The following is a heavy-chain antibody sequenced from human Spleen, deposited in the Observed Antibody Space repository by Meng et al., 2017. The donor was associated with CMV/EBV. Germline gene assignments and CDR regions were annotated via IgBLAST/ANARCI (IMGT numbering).Heavy chain of an antibody. CDR2: IKQDESEK. Sequence: GGSLRLSCAASGFTFSSYAMSWVRQAPGKGLEWVANIKQDESEKYYVDSVKGRFTISKDNAKNSLFLQMNSLRVEDTAVYYCARGGYSSSLFWIDWGQGALVTVSS. CDR1: GFTFSSYA. V-gene: IGHV3-7*01. D-gene: IGHD3-3*01. CDR3: ARGGYSSSLFWID. J-gene: IGHJ4*02.